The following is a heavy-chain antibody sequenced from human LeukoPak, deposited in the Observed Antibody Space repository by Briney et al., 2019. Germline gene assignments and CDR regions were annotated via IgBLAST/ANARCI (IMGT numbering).Heavy chain of an antibody. D-gene: IGHD3-22*01. CDR3: ASTRISGYQIGEYFQH. Sequence: GASVKVSCKASGGTFSSYGISWVRQAPGQGLEWMGRIIPIFGTANYAQKFQGRVTITTEESTSTAYMVLSSLRSEDTAVYYCASTRISGYQIGEYFQHWGQGTLVTVSS. J-gene: IGHJ1*01. CDR1: GGTFSSYG. V-gene: IGHV1-69*05. CDR2: IIPIFGTA.